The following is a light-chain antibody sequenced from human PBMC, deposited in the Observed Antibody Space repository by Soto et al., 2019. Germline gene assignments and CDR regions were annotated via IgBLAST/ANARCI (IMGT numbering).Light chain of an antibody. CDR1: QSVSSGY. CDR2: DAS. CDR3: QRYGTSPQT. J-gene: IGKJ1*01. Sequence: ESVLTQTPATLSLSPGERATLSCGASQSVSSGYIAWYQQKPGLAPRLLIFDASRRATGIPDRFSGSGSGTDFTLTISRLEPEDFAVYYCQRYGTSPQTFGQGTKVDIK. V-gene: IGKV3D-20*01.